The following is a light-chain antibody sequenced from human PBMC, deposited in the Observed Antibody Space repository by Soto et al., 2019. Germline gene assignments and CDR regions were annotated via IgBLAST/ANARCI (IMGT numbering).Light chain of an antibody. V-gene: IGLV2-14*01. Sequence: QSALTQPASVSGSPGQSITISCTGTTSDVGGYKYVSWYQQHPGKAPKLLIYEVSNRPSGVSNRFSGCKSGNMASLTSSGLQAEDEADYYCSSYASSSPYVCGSGTKVTVL. CDR2: EVS. J-gene: IGLJ1*01. CDR3: SSYASSSPYV. CDR1: TSDVGGYKY.